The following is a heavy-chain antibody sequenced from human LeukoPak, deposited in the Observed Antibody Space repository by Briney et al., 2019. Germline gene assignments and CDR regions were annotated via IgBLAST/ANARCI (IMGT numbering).Heavy chain of an antibody. CDR1: GYTFAGYH. CDR3: ARVLTPTVVTSNFDY. J-gene: IGHJ4*02. V-gene: IGHV1-2*02. Sequence: GASVKVSCKAPGYTFAGYHMYWVRQAPGQGLEWMGWINPSSGGTIYAQKSQGRVTMTRDTSISTAYMELSRLTSDDTAMYYCARVLTPTVVTSNFDYWGQGTLVTVSS. D-gene: IGHD4-23*01. CDR2: INPSSGGT.